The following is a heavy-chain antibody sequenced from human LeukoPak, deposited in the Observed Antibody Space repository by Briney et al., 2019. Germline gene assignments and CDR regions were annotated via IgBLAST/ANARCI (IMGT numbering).Heavy chain of an antibody. Sequence: SETLSLTCAVYGGSFSGYYWSWIRQPPGKGLEWIGEINHSGSTNYNPSLKSRVTISVDTSKNQFSLKLSSVTAADTAVYYCARVRATVTTPRDAFDIWGQGTMVTVSS. CDR2: INHSGST. V-gene: IGHV4-34*01. D-gene: IGHD4-17*01. J-gene: IGHJ3*02. CDR3: ARVRATVTTPRDAFDI. CDR1: GGSFSGYY.